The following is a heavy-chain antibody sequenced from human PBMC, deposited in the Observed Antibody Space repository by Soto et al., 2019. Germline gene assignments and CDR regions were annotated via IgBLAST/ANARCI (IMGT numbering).Heavy chain of an antibody. Sequence: SETLSLTCTVSGGSISGYYWSWIRQPPGKGLEWIGCVYYSGIANYNPSLKSRVTISVDTSQNQFSLKLNSETAADTAVYFCVRGGGRVSRVDYWGQGTLVTVSS. CDR1: GGSISGYY. CDR2: VYYSGIA. V-gene: IGHV4-59*01. J-gene: IGHJ4*02. CDR3: VRGGGRVSRVDY. D-gene: IGHD1-26*01.